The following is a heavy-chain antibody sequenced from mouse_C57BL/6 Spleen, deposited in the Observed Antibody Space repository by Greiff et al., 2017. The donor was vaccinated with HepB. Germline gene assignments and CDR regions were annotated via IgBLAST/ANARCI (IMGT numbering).Heavy chain of an antibody. CDR2: ISDGGSYT. D-gene: IGHD2-4*01. CDR1: GFTFSSYA. J-gene: IGHJ3*01. CDR3: ARGDDLFAY. Sequence: EVMLVESGGGLVKPGGSLKLSCAASGFTFSSYAMSWVRQTPEKRLEWVATISDGGSYTYYPDNVKGRFTISRDNAKNNLYLQMSHLKSEDTAMYYCARGDDLFAYWGQGTLVTVSA. V-gene: IGHV5-4*03.